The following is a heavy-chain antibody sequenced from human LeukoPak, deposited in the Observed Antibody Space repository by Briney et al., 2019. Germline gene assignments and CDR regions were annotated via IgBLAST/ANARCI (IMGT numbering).Heavy chain of an antibody. J-gene: IGHJ4*02. CDR2: VSASGNT. Sequence: SETLSLTCIVSGGSINYYYWSWIRQAAGEGLEWTGRVSASGNTNYNPSLKSRVTVSVDNSKNQFSLRLASATAADTAVYYCARDRGVTGVGRRLDYWGQGMLVTVSS. CDR1: GGSINYYY. V-gene: IGHV4-4*07. D-gene: IGHD3-10*01. CDR3: ARDRGVTGVGRRLDY.